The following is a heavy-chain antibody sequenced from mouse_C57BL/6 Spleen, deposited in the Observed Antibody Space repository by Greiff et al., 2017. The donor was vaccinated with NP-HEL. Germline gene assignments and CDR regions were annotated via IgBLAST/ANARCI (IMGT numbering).Heavy chain of an antibody. CDR2: ISSGSSTI. D-gene: IGHD2-4*01. CDR1: GFTFSDYG. CDR3: ARRDYDVKAWFAY. J-gene: IGHJ3*01. Sequence: DVHLVESGGGLVKPGGSLKLSCAASGFTFSDYGMHWVRQAPEKGLEWVAYISSGSSTIYYADTVKGRFTISRDNAKNTLFLQMTSLRSEDTAMYYCARRDYDVKAWFAYWGQGTLVTVSA. V-gene: IGHV5-17*01.